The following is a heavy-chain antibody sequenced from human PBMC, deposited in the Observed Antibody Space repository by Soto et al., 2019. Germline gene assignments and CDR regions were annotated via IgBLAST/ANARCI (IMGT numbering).Heavy chain of an antibody. D-gene: IGHD5-12*01. Sequence: QLQLQESGSGLVKPSQTLSLTCAVSGGSISSGGYSWSWIRQPPGKGLEWLGYIYHSGSTYYNPSLKSRVTISVCRSRNQFSLKLSFVTAADTAVYYCAAGGGLPRYYWGQGTLVTGSA. CDR2: IYHSGST. J-gene: IGHJ4*02. V-gene: IGHV4-30-2*01. CDR3: AAGGGLPRYY. CDR1: GGSISSGGYS.